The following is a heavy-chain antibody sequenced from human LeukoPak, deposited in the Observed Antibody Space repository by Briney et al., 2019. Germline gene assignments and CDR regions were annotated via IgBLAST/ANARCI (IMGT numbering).Heavy chain of an antibody. V-gene: IGHV4-59*01. CDR2: IYYSGST. Sequence: SETLSLTCTVSGGSISSYYWSWIRQPPGKGLEWIGYIYYSGSTNYNPSLKSRVTISVDTSKNQFSLKLSSVTAADTAVYYCARDDTMVRGDYWGQGTLVTVSS. J-gene: IGHJ4*02. D-gene: IGHD3-10*01. CDR3: ARDDTMVRGDY. CDR1: GGSISSYY.